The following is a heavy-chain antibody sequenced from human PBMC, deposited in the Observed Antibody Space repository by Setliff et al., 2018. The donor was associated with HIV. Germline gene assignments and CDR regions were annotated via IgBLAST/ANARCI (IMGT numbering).Heavy chain of an antibody. Sequence: PSETLSLTCAVYGYPIDSGFYWGWIRQTPGKGLEWIASSYHTGSKYYNPSLKRRVTISVDTSKNQFSLKLTSVTAADTAVYYCARNHYYGLGKNRWFDPWGQGMLVTVS. CDR3: ARNHYYGLGKNRWFDP. J-gene: IGHJ5*02. CDR1: GYPIDSGFY. D-gene: IGHD3-10*01. V-gene: IGHV4-38-2*01. CDR2: SYHTGSK.